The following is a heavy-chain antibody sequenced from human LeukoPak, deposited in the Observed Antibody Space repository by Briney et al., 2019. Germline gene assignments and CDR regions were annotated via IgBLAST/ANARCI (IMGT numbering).Heavy chain of an antibody. D-gene: IGHD3-22*01. Sequence: ASVKVSCKASGYTFTSYYMHWVRQAPAQGLEWMGIINPSGGSTSYAQKFQGRVTMTRDMSTSTVYMELSSLRSEDTAVYYCARSLVRYYDSSGYYDYWGQGTLVTVSP. J-gene: IGHJ4*02. V-gene: IGHV1-46*01. CDR1: GYTFTSYY. CDR3: ARSLVRYYDSSGYYDY. CDR2: INPSGGST.